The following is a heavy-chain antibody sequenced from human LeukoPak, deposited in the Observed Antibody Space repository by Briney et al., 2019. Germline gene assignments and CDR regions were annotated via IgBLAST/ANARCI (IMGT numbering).Heavy chain of an antibody. J-gene: IGHJ4*02. CDR1: GGSFSGYY. Sequence: SETLSLTCAVYGGSFSGYYWSWIRQPPGKGLEWIGEINHSGSTNYNPSLRSRVTISVDTSKNQFSLKLSSVTAADTAVYYCARAQWLVDYWGQGTLVTVSS. V-gene: IGHV4-34*01. D-gene: IGHD6-19*01. CDR3: ARAQWLVDY. CDR2: INHSGST.